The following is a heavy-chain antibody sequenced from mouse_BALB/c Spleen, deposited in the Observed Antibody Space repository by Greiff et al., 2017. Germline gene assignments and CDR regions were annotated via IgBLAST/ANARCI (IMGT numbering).Heavy chain of an antibody. CDR2: IWSGGST. CDR3: ASGCDDYDSYYAMDY. D-gene: IGHD2-4*01. V-gene: IGHV2-2*02. Sequence: VKLMESGPGLVQPSQSLSITCTVSGFSLTSYGVHWVRQSPGKGLEWLGVIWSGGSTDYNAAFISRLSISKDNSKSQVFFKMNSLQANDTAIYYCASGCDDYDSYYAMDYWGQGTSVTVSS. CDR1: GFSLTSYG. J-gene: IGHJ4*01.